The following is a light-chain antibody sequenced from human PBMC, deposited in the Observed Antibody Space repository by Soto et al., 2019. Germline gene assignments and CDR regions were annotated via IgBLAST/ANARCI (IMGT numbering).Light chain of an antibody. Sequence: IPMPQYAASVDASVEDGVTSTCRSSQGIVRWLAWYQQKPGKAPKRLIYAASNLQSGVPLRFSGSGSGTDFTLTISSLQPEDFATYYCQQTTSFPLTFGGGTKVEIK. CDR1: QGIVRW. V-gene: IGKV1-12*01. CDR2: AAS. J-gene: IGKJ4*01. CDR3: QQTTSFPLT.